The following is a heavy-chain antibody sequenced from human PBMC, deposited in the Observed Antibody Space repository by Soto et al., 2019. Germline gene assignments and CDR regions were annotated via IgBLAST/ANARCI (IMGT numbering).Heavy chain of an antibody. CDR2: ISTGGTTI. Sequence: EVQLVESGGGLVQPGWSLRLSCTASGFNFRSFEMNWVRQAPGKGLEWVSFISTGGTTIYYTDSVRGRFTISRDNARNSLYLQMNSLRAEDTAVYYCARDDRLGGWFDPWGQGTLVTVSS. CDR3: ARDDRLGGWFDP. V-gene: IGHV3-48*03. CDR1: GFNFRSFE. D-gene: IGHD3-9*01. J-gene: IGHJ5*02.